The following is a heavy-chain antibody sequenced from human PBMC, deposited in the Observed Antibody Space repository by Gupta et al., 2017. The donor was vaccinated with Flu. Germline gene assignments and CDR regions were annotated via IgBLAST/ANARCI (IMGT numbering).Heavy chain of an antibody. Sequence: RFTISRDNAKNSLYLQMNSLRAEDTALYYCAKDIYEGSNYYYYMDVWGKGTTVTVSS. V-gene: IGHV3-9*01. J-gene: IGHJ6*03. D-gene: IGHD5-12*01. CDR3: AKDIYEGSNYYYYMDV.